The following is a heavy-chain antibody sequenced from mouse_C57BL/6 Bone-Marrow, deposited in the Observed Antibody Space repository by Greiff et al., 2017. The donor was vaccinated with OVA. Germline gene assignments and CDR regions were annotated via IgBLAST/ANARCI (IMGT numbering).Heavy chain of an antibody. CDR2: IDPETGGT. CDR1: GYTFTDYE. Sequence: QVQLQQSGAELVRPGASVTLSCKASGYTFTDYEMQWVKQTPVHGLAWIGAIDPETGGTAYNQKFKGKAILTEDKSSSTAYMELRSLTSEDSAVYYCTRCYSNYYSMYYWGQGTSVTVSS. V-gene: IGHV1-15*01. J-gene: IGHJ4*01. CDR3: TRCYSNYYSMYY. D-gene: IGHD2-5*01.